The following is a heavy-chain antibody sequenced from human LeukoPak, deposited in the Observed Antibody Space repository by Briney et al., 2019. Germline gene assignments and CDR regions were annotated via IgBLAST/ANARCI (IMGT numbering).Heavy chain of an antibody. CDR2: INPNSGGT. CDR1: GYTFTGYY. V-gene: IGHV1-2*02. Sequence: GASVKVSCKASGYTFTGYYLHWVRQAPGQGLEWMGWINPNSGGTNYAQKFQGRVTITADESTSTAYMELSSLRSEDTAVYYCAIILAENYYGSGSYYNGFDYWGQGTLVTVSS. D-gene: IGHD3-10*01. J-gene: IGHJ4*02. CDR3: AIILAENYYGSGSYYNGFDY.